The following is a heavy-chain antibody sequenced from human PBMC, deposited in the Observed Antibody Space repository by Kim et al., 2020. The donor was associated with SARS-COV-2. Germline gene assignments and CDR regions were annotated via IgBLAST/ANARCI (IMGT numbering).Heavy chain of an antibody. Sequence: NPSRKSRVTISVDTSKNQFSLKLSSVTAADTAVYYCARTTSQLVSFYFDYWGQGTLVTVSS. CDR3: ARTTSQLVSFYFDY. J-gene: IGHJ4*02. D-gene: IGHD6-13*01. V-gene: IGHV4-39*01.